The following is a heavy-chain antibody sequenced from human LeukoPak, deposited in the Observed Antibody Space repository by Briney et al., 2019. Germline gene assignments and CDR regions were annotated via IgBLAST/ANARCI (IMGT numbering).Heavy chain of an antibody. V-gene: IGHV4-34*01. CDR1: GGSFSGYY. CDR2: INHSGST. D-gene: IGHD3-10*01. CDR3: ARVNISRITMVRGVIGY. J-gene: IGHJ4*02. Sequence: SETLSLTCAVYGGSFSGYYWSWIRQPPGKGLEWIGEINHSGSTNYNPSLKSRVTISVDTSKNQFSLKLSSVTAADTAVYYCARVNISRITMVRGVIGYWGQGTLVTVSS.